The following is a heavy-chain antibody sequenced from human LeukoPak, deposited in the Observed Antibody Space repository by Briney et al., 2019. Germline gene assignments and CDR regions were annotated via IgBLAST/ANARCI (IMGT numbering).Heavy chain of an antibody. V-gene: IGHV4-34*01. Sequence: PSETLSLTCNVSGGSINNYFWSWIRQPPGKGLEWIGEINHSGSTNYNPSLKSRVTISVDTSKNQFSLKLSSVTAADTAVYYCARGLMRSGYNYWGQGTLVTVSS. CDR2: INHSGST. D-gene: IGHD3-22*01. CDR3: ARGLMRSGYNY. J-gene: IGHJ4*02. CDR1: GGSINNYF.